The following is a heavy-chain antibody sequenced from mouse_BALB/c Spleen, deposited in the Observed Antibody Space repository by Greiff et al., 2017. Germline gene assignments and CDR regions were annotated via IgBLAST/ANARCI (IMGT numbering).Heavy chain of an antibody. CDR1: GFTFSSFG. D-gene: IGHD2-10*02. CDR2: ISSGSSTI. V-gene: IGHV5-17*02. Sequence: EVMLVESGGGLVQPGGSRKLSCAASGFTFSSFGMHWVRQAPEKGLEWVAYISSGSSTIYYADTVKGRFTISRDNPKNTLFLQMTSLRSEDTAMYYCASREYGNFYAMDYWGQGTSGTVSS. CDR3: ASREYGNFYAMDY. J-gene: IGHJ4*01.